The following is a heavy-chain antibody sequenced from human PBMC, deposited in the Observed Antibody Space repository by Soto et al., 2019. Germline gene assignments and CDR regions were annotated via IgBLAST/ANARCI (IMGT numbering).Heavy chain of an antibody. J-gene: IGHJ6*04. CDR1: GGTFSSYA. V-gene: IGHV1-69*06. CDR2: IIPSFGTA. Sequence: SEKVSCKASGGTFSSYAISWVRQAPGQGHEWMGGIIPSFGTATYAQKFQGRVTITADKSTSTAYMELGSLRSEDTAVYYCAMIVVVTAHYGYAMDVWGKGPT. CDR3: AMIVVVTAHYGYAMDV. D-gene: IGHD2-21*02.